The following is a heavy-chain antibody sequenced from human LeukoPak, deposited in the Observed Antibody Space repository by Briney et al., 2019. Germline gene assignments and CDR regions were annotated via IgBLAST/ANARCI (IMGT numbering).Heavy chain of an antibody. D-gene: IGHD6-6*01. CDR2: ISYDGSNK. J-gene: IGHJ4*02. CDR3: ARFGGQLVGFDY. Sequence: GGSLRLSCAASGFTFSSYAMHWVRQAPGKGLEWVAVISYDGSNKYYADSVKGRFTISRDNSKNTLYLQMNSLRAEDTAVYYCARFGGQLVGFDYWGQGTLVTVSS. CDR1: GFTFSSYA. V-gene: IGHV3-30-3*01.